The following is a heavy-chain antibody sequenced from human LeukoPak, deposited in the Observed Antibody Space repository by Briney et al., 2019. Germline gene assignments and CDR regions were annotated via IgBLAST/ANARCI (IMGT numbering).Heavy chain of an antibody. CDR1: GGSFSGYY. J-gene: IGHJ4*02. V-gene: IGHV4-34*01. Sequence: PSETLSLTCAVYGGSFSGYYWSWIRQPPGKGLEGLGKINHSGSTNYNPSLKSRVTISVDTSKNQFSLKLSSVTAADTAVYYCARGPQGTWIQLWKFDYWGQGTLVTVSS. CDR3: ARGPQGTWIQLWKFDY. D-gene: IGHD5-18*01. CDR2: INHSGST.